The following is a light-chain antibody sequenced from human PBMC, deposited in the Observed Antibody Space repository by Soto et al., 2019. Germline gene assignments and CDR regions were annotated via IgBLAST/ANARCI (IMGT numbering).Light chain of an antibody. J-gene: IGKJ5*01. CDR3: QQRQYWPPIT. Sequence: IQLTQSTGNPCLSPGERNNLSRRGSLSVSSYLAWYQQKPGQAPRLLIYDASNRATGIPARFTGSGSGTDFNLTISTLEPEDFAVYYCQQRQYWPPITFGQGTRLEIK. CDR1: LSVSSY. V-gene: IGKV3-11*01. CDR2: DAS.